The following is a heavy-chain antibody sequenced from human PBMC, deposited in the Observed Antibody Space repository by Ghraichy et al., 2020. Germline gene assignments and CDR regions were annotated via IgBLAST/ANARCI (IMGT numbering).Heavy chain of an antibody. V-gene: IGHV1-69*13. J-gene: IGHJ6*04. Sequence: SVKVSCKASGGTFSSYAISWVRQAPGQGLEWMGGIIPIFGTANYAQKFQGRVTITADESTSTAYMELSSLRSEDTAVYYCARDEITIFGVVNQYYYYGMDVWGKGTTVTVSS. CDR2: IIPIFGTA. CDR1: GGTFSSYA. D-gene: IGHD3-3*01. CDR3: ARDEITIFGVVNQYYYYGMDV.